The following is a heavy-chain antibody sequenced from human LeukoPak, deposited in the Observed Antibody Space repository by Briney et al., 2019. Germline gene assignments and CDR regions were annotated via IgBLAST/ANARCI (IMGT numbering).Heavy chain of an antibody. CDR3: ARGRGTAMVRGKNFYYYGMDV. J-gene: IGHJ6*02. V-gene: IGHV4-30-2*01. Sequence: SETLSLTCAVSGGSISSGGYSWSWIRQPPGKGLEWIGYVYHSGSTYYDPSLKSRVTISVDKSKNQFSLKLSSVTAADTAVYYCARGRGTAMVRGKNFYYYGMDVWGQGTTVTVSS. CDR1: GGSISSGGYS. D-gene: IGHD5-18*01. CDR2: VYHSGST.